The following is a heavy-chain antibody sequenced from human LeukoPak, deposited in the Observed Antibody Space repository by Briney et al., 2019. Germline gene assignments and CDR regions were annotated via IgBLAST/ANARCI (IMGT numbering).Heavy chain of an antibody. J-gene: IGHJ4*02. V-gene: IGHV3-53*01. CDR1: GFTVSSNY. CDR2: IYSGGST. CDR3: ARSEYSSSSLDY. Sequence: GGSLRLSCAASGFTVSSNYISWVRQAPGKGLEWVSVIYSGGSTYYADSVKGRFTISRDNSKNTLYLQMNSLRAEDTAVYYCARSEYSSSSLDYWGQGTLVTVSS. D-gene: IGHD6-6*01.